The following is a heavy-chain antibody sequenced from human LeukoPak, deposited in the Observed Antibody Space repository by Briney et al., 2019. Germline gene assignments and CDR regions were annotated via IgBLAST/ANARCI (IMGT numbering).Heavy chain of an antibody. CDR2: ITGSGGST. D-gene: IGHD6-13*01. Sequence: GGSLRLSCAASGFTFSSYTMSWVRQAPGKGLEWVSVITGSGGSTNYADSVKGRFTISRDISKNTLYLQMNSLRDEDTAVYYCAREAQQLVDLYYYYYYMDVWGKGTTVTVSS. CDR3: AREAQQLVDLYYYYYYMDV. CDR1: GFTFSSYT. V-gene: IGHV3-23*01. J-gene: IGHJ6*03.